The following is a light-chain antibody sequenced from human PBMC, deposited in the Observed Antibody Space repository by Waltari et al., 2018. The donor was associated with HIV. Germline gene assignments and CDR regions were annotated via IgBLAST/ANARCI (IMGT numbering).Light chain of an antibody. CDR1: RSNIGSNT. J-gene: IGLJ3*02. CDR2: SNN. V-gene: IGLV1-44*01. CDR3: AAWDDSLNVPV. Sequence: QSVLTQPPSASGTPGQRVTISCSGSRSNIGSNTVNWYQQLPGTAPKLLIYSNNQRPSGVPDRFSGSKSGTSASLAISGLQSEDEADYYCAAWDDSLNVPVFGGGTKLTVL.